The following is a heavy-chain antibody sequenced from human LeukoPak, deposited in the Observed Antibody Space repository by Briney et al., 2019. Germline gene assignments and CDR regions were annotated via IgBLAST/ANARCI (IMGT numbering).Heavy chain of an antibody. CDR1: GGSISSSSYY. J-gene: IGHJ4*02. V-gene: IGHV4-61*01. CDR2: IYYSGST. CDR3: ARVLVTALEYYFDY. Sequence: SETLSLTCTVSGGSISSSSYYWSWIRQPPGKGLEWIGYIYYSGSTNYNPSLKSRVTISVDTSKNQFSLKLSSVTAADTAVYYCARVLVTALEYYFDYWGQGTLVTVSS. D-gene: IGHD3-3*01.